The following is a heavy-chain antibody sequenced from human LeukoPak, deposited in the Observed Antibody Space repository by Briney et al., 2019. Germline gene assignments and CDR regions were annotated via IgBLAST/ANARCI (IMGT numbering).Heavy chain of an antibody. V-gene: IGHV4-34*01. CDR1: GGSFSGYY. CDR2: INHSGST. D-gene: IGHD2-2*01. CDR3: ARVYCSSTSCYHYGMDV. Sequence: SETLSLTCAVYGGSFSGYYWSWIRQPPGKGLEWIGEINHSGSTNYNPSLKSRVTISVGTSKNQFSLKLSSVTAADTAVYYCARVYCSSTSCYHYGMDVWGQGTTVTVSS. J-gene: IGHJ6*02.